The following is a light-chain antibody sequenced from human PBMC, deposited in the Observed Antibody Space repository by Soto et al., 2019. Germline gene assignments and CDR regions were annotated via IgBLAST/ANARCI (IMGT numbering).Light chain of an antibody. CDR2: DVS. CDR3: SSYRASSTTHYV. CDR1: SSDVGGYNY. J-gene: IGLJ1*01. Sequence: QSALTQPASLSGSPGQSITISCTGTSSDVGGYNYVSWYQQHPGKAPNLMIYDVSNRPSGVYNRFSGSKSGNTASLTISGLEAEDEADYYCSSYRASSTTHYVFGTGTKLTVL. V-gene: IGLV2-14*03.